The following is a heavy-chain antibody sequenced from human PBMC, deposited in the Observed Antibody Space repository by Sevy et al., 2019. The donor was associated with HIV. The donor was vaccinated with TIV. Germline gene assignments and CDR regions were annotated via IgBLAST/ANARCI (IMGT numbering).Heavy chain of an antibody. J-gene: IGHJ3*02. CDR2: INAGNGNT. Sequence: ASVKVSCKASGYTFTSYAMHWVRQAPGQRLEWMGWINAGNGNTKYSQKFQGRVTITRDTSASTAYMELSSLRSEDTAVYYCARDVAYDFWSGYSPPTLAFDIWGQGTMVTVSS. CDR1: GYTFTSYA. V-gene: IGHV1-3*01. CDR3: ARDVAYDFWSGYSPPTLAFDI. D-gene: IGHD3-3*01.